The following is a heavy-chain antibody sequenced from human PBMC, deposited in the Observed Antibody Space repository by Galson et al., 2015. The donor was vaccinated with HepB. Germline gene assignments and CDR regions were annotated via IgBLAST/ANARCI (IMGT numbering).Heavy chain of an antibody. Sequence: SLRLSCAASGFTFSSYGMHWVRQAPGKGLEWVAVISYDGSNKYYADSVKGRFTISRDNSKNTLYLQMNSLRAEDTAVYYCAKAPAAGTGGPRGYYYGMDVWGQGTTVTVSS. D-gene: IGHD6-13*01. CDR2: ISYDGSNK. CDR3: AKAPAAGTGGPRGYYYGMDV. CDR1: GFTFSSYG. J-gene: IGHJ6*02. V-gene: IGHV3-30*18.